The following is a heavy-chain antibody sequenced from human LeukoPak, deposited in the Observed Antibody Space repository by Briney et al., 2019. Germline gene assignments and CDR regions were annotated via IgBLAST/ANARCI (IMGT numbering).Heavy chain of an antibody. CDR1: GFTFSSYS. V-gene: IGHV3-48*02. D-gene: IGHD1-26*01. CDR3: ARGGAPRYYFDY. Sequence: GGSLRLSCAASGFTFSSYSMNWVRQAPGKGLEWVSYISSSSSTRSYADSVKGRFTISRDNAKNSLYLQMNSLRDEDTAVYYCARGGAPRYYFDYWGQGTLVTVSS. J-gene: IGHJ4*02. CDR2: ISSSSSTR.